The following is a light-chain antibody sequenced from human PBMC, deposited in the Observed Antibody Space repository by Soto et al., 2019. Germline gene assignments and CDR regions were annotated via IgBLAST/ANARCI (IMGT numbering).Light chain of an antibody. J-gene: IGKJ4*01. CDR1: QSISSY. Sequence: EIGLTQSPATLSLSPGERATLSCRASQSISSYLAWYQQKPGQAPRLLIYDAYNRATGITARFSGSGSGTDFTLTICTLEPEDFAVYYCQQRSAWPLTFGGGNKVAIK. V-gene: IGKV3-11*01. CDR2: DAY. CDR3: QQRSAWPLT.